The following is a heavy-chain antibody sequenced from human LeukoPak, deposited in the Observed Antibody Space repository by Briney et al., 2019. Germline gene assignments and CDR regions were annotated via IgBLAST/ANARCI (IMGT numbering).Heavy chain of an antibody. J-gene: IGHJ4*02. V-gene: IGHV3-48*04. Sequence: PGGSLRLSCEASGFIFTNYNMNWVRQAPGKGLEWVSYISSSSDTIYYADSVKGRFTISRDNAKNSLYLQMNSLRAEDTAVYCCASGPHTPGANWGQGTLVTVSS. CDR1: GFIFTNYN. CDR3: ASGPHTPGAN. D-gene: IGHD2-2*02. CDR2: ISSSSDTI.